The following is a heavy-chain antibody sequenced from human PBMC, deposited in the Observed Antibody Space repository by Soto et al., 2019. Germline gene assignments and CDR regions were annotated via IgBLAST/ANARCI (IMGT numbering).Heavy chain of an antibody. CDR2: IIPILGIA. J-gene: IGHJ4*02. D-gene: IGHD3-22*01. Sequence: QVQLVQSGAEVKKPGSSVKVSCKASGGTFSSYTISWVRQAPGQGLEWMGRIIPILGIANYAQKFQGRVTITADKSTSTAYMELSSLRSEDTAVYYCARGTYDSSGYYPEWYFDYWGQGTLVTVSS. CDR3: ARGTYDSSGYYPEWYFDY. CDR1: GGTFSSYT. V-gene: IGHV1-69*02.